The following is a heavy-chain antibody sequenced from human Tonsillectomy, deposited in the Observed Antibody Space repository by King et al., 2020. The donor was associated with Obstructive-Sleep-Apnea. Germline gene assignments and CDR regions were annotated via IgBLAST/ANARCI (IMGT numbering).Heavy chain of an antibody. D-gene: IGHD3-10*01. CDR2: ISAYNGVT. CDR1: GYTFTSYG. CDR3: ARGLSSGSHLPLYYGMDV. J-gene: IGHJ6*02. V-gene: IGHV1-18*01. Sequence: QLVQSGAEVKRPGASVKVSCKASGYTFTSYGISWVRQAPGQGLEWMGWISAYNGVTNYAQKVQGRVTMTTDTSTTTAYMELRSLRSDDTAVYFCARGLSSGSHLPLYYGMDVWGQGTTVTVSS.